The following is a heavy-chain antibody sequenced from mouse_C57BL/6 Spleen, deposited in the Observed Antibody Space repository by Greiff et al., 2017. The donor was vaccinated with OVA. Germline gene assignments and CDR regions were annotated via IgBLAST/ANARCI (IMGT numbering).Heavy chain of an antibody. J-gene: IGHJ4*01. CDR2: ISDGGSYT. CDR1: GFTFSSYA. CDR3: ARGGDGYSFMDY. Sequence: EVHLVESGGGLVKPGGSLKLSCAASGFTFSSYAMSWVRQTPEKRLEWVATISDGGSYTYYPDNVKGRFTISRDNAKNNLYLQMSHLKSEDTAMYYCARGGDGYSFMDYWGQGTSVTVSS. V-gene: IGHV5-4*01. D-gene: IGHD2-3*01.